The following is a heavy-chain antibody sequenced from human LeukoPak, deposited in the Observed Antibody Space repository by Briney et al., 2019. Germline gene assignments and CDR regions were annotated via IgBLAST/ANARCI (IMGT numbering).Heavy chain of an antibody. V-gene: IGHV1-18*04. Sequence: ASVKVSCKASGYTFTGYYMHWVRQAPGQGLEWMGWISAYNGNTNYAQKLQGRVTMTTDTSTSTAYMELRSLRSDDTAVYYCARDGDSSGWSGSDYWGQGTLVTVSS. CDR2: ISAYNGNT. CDR1: GYTFTGYY. J-gene: IGHJ4*02. CDR3: ARDGDSSGWSGSDY. D-gene: IGHD6-19*01.